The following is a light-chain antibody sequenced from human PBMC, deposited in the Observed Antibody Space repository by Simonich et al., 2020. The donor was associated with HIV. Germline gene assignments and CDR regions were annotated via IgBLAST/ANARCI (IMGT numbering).Light chain of an antibody. CDR1: SNAVGGYNY. CDR3: TSYTSSSTCVV. Sequence: QSALTQPASVSGSPGQSINISCTGTSNAVGGYNYVSWSKQYPGRAPKLLLYDIIKRPSGVSKRFSGSKSDNTASLTISGLQAEDEADYYCTSYTSSSTCVVFGGGTKLTVL. V-gene: IGLV2-14*01. J-gene: IGLJ2*01. CDR2: DII.